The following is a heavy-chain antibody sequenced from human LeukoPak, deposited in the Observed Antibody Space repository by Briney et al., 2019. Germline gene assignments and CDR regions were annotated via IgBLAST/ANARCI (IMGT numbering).Heavy chain of an antibody. J-gene: IGHJ4*02. V-gene: IGHV3-23*01. CDR1: GFTFSSYV. D-gene: IGHD5-12*01. CDR3: AKGGIVATSY. CDR2: ISGSGGST. Sequence: GGSLRLSCAASGFTFSSYVMNWVRQAPGKGLEWVSVISGSGGSTAYADPVKGRFTISRYNSTNTLYLQMSSLRAEDTAIYYCAKGGIVATSYWGQGTLVTVSS.